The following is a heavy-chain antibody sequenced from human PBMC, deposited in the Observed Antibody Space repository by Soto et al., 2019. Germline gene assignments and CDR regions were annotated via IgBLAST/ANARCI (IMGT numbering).Heavy chain of an antibody. D-gene: IGHD6-19*01. CDR1: GYTFTTYG. J-gene: IGHJ4*02. CDR3: ARGPRAPGQWLVYYFDY. CDR2: IIPILGIA. Sequence: SVKVSCKASGYTFTTYGINWVRQAPGQGLEWMGRIIPILGIANYAQKFQGRVTITADNSTSTAYMELSSLRSEDTAVYYCARGPRAPGQWLVYYFDYWGQGTLVTVSS. V-gene: IGHV1-69*04.